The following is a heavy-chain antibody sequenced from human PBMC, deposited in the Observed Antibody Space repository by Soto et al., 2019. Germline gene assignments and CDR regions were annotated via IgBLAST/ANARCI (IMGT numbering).Heavy chain of an antibody. J-gene: IGHJ4*02. CDR3: TTDGAIAVADLLEIWGDY. CDR2: IKSKTDGGTT. Sequence: GGSLRLSCAASGFTFSNAWMNWVRQAPGKGLEWVGRIKSKTDGGTTDYAAPVKGRFTISRDDSKNTPYLQMNSLKTEDTAVYYCTTDGAIAVADLLEIWGDYWGQGTLVTVSS. CDR1: GFTFSNAW. V-gene: IGHV3-15*07. D-gene: IGHD6-19*01.